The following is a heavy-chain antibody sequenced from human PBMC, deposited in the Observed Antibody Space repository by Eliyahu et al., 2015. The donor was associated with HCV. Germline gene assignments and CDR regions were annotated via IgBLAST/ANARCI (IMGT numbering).Heavy chain of an antibody. CDR3: THSRFDS. CDR1: GFSLNTHGLG. CDR2: IYWDDDN. V-gene: IGHV2-5*02. Sequence: QINLKESGPTVVKPSQTLTLXCTFSGFSLNTHGLGVAWFRQPPGEAPEWLGVIYWDDDNRYNPSVRSRLTLTKDTAKNHVVLSITNMQPADTGKYFCTHSRFDSWGPGIMVVVSS. J-gene: IGHJ5*01.